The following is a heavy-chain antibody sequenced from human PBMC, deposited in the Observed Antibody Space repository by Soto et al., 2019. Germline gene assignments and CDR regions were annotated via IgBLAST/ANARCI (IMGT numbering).Heavy chain of an antibody. V-gene: IGHV4-4*02. Sequence: TSETLSLTSTVSGGSISTSNWWSWVRQPPGKGLEWIGEVYRTGSTNYNPSLESRVIVSVDKSKNQFSLKLTSVTAADTAVYYCARARATIAAAAIFDCWGQGTLVTVSS. J-gene: IGHJ4*02. CDR3: ARARATIAAAAIFDC. CDR2: VYRTGST. CDR1: GGSISTSNW. D-gene: IGHD6-13*01.